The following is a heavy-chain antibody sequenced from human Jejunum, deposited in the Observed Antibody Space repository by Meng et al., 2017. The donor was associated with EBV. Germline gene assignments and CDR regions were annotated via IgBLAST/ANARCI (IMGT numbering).Heavy chain of an antibody. D-gene: IGHD3-22*01. CDR2: IHHTEST. J-gene: IGHJ4*02. V-gene: IGHV4-4*02. CDR3: ARESYSDSSGYYSLDY. Sequence: QVPPPEPGHGLGKPSGTLSLTCAVSGGSISSSNWWSWVRQAPGKGLEWIGEIHHTESTNYNPSLKSRVTISVDKSKNQFSLKLSSVTAADTAVYYCARESYSDSSGYYSLDYWGQGSLVTVSS. CDR1: GGSISSSNW.